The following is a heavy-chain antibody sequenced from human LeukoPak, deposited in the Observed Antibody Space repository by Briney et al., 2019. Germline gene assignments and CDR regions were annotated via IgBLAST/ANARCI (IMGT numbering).Heavy chain of an antibody. D-gene: IGHD3-10*01. V-gene: IGHV4-59*08. CDR1: GGSISSYY. J-gene: IGHJ2*01. CDR2: IYYSGST. CDR3: ARSMVRGDLFDL. Sequence: SETLSLTCTVSGGSISSYYWSWIRQPPGKGLEWIGYIYYSGSTNYNPSLKSRVTISVDTSKNQFSLKLSSVTAADTAVYYCARSMVRGDLFDLWGRGTLVTVSS.